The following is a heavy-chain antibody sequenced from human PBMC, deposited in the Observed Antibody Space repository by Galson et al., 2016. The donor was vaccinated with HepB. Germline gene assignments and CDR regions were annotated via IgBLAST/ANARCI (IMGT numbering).Heavy chain of an antibody. CDR3: ARDGNDFWSGQDS. J-gene: IGHJ4*02. CDR1: GVTVSNNY. CDR2: IYSGGDT. Sequence: SLRLSCAASGVTVSNNYMSWVRQAPGRGLEWVSVIYSGGDTFYADAVKGRFTISRDNAKNSLDLQMNSLRVEDTAVYYCARDGNDFWSGQDSWGQGTLVAVSS. D-gene: IGHD3-3*01. V-gene: IGHV3-66*01.